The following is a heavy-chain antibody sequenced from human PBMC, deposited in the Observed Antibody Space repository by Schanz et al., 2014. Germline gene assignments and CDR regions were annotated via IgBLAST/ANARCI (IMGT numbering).Heavy chain of an antibody. CDR2: IIPILGIA. CDR3: AKSRSSNWGVFDI. V-gene: IGHV1-69*02. Sequence: VQLEQSGAEVKKPGSSVKVSCKASGGTFSSFGINWVRQAPGQGLEWMGRIIPILGIANYAQKFQGRVTITRDTFASTAYMEVISLRSEDTAVYYCAKSRSSNWGVFDIWGQGTLVTVSS. D-gene: IGHD6-13*01. CDR1: GGTFSSFG. J-gene: IGHJ4*03.